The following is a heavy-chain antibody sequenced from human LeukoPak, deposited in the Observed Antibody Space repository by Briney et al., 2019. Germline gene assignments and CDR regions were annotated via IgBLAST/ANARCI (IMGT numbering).Heavy chain of an antibody. Sequence: SGGSLRLSCAASGFTFSTYNMNWVRQAPGKGLEWVSYITTSSSSIYYADSVKGRFTISRDNAKNSLYLQMNSLRAEDTAVYYCASLLQWLDDYWGQGTLVTVSS. J-gene: IGHJ4*02. D-gene: IGHD5-12*01. CDR1: GFTFSTYN. CDR2: ITTSSSSI. CDR3: ASLLQWLDDY. V-gene: IGHV3-48*01.